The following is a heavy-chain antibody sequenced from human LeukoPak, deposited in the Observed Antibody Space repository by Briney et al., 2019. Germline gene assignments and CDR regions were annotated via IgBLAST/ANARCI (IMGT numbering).Heavy chain of an antibody. Sequence: SETLSLTCAVYGGSFSGYYWSWIRQPPGKGLEWIGEINHSGSTNYNPSLKSRVTISVDTSKNQFSLKLSSVTAADTAVYYCARVVTMVRGPNDAFDIWGQGTMVTVSS. CDR2: INHSGST. CDR1: GGSFSGYY. D-gene: IGHD3-10*01. V-gene: IGHV4-34*01. J-gene: IGHJ3*02. CDR3: ARVVTMVRGPNDAFDI.